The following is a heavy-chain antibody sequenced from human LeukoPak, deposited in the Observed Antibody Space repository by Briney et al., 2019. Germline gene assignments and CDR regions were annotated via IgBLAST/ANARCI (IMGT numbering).Heavy chain of an antibody. CDR1: GGTFSSYA. Sequence: GASVKVSCKASGGTFSSYAISWVRQAPGQGLEWMGGIIPIFGTANYAQKLQGRVTMTTDTSTSTAYMELRSLRSDDTAVYYCARDRFVVVPAAILDNWFDPWGQGTLVTVSS. J-gene: IGHJ5*02. D-gene: IGHD2-2*01. CDR3: ARDRFVVVPAAILDNWFDP. V-gene: IGHV1-69*05. CDR2: IIPIFGTA.